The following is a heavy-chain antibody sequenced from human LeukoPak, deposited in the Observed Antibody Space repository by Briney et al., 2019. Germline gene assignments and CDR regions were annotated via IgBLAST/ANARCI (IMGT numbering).Heavy chain of an antibody. CDR3: AKLCSSTRCFVY. J-gene: IGHJ4*02. V-gene: IGHV3-23*01. CDR2: ISGSGGST. Sequence: GGSLRLSCAASGFTFSSYAMSWVRQAPGKGLEWVSAISGSGGSTYYADSAKGRFTISRDNSKNTLCLQMNSLRAEDTAVYYCAKLCSSTRCFVYWGQGTLVTVSS. D-gene: IGHD2-2*01. CDR1: GFTFSSYA.